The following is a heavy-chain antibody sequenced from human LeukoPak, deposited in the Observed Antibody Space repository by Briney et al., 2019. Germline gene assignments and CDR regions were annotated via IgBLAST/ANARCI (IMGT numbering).Heavy chain of an antibody. J-gene: IGHJ4*02. Sequence: GSLRLSCAASGFTFSSYEMNWIRQPPGKGLEWIGSLSYDGGSYYNPSLKSRVTISGDTSKNQFSLKVSSVTAADTAVYYCARLLGAANTDYFDYWGQGTLVTVSS. V-gene: IGHV4-39*01. CDR3: ARLLGAANTDYFDY. D-gene: IGHD6-13*01. CDR1: GFTFSSYE. CDR2: LSYDGGS.